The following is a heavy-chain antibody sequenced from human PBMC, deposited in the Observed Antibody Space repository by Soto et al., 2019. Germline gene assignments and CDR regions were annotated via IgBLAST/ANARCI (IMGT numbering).Heavy chain of an antibody. V-gene: IGHV1-2*02. D-gene: IGHD6-19*01. CDR1: GYTFTAYS. Sequence: ASVKVSCKASGYTFTAYSMHWVRQAPGQGLEWVGWFNPNSGDTIYAQKFQGRVTLTRDTSIGTAYMELYSLTSDDTAVYYCASEASAVISLDYWGQGTLVTVSS. CDR3: ASEASAVISLDY. CDR2: FNPNSGDT. J-gene: IGHJ4*02.